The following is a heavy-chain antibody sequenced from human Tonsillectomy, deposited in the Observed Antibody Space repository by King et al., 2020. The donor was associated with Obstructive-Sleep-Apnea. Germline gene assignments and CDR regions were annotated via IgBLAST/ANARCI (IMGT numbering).Heavy chain of an antibody. CDR1: GFNFNVYY. D-gene: IGHD3-10*01. CDR2: ISSDGGKK. Sequence: VQLVESGGGVVQPGRSLRLSCAASGFNFNVYYIHWVRQTPGKGLVLVAVISSDGGKKYYADSGKGRFTISRDNSKSTMYLQMNSLTTEDTAIYYCVRGSRLWFGEFWGRGTLVTVSA. CDR3: VRGSRLWFGEF. J-gene: IGHJ4*02. V-gene: IGHV3-30-3*01.